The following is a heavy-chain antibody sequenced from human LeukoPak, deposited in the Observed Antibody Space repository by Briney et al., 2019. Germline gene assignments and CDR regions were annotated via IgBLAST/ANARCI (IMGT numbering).Heavy chain of an antibody. Sequence: ASVKVSCKASGYSFIGHYIHWVRQAPGQGLEWMGWINPNSGDTKYAQEFQGRVTMTRDTSIITAYMELGRLRSDDTAMYYCARDRDITIFGVVLMVFDYWGQGTLVTVSS. CDR1: GYSFIGHY. V-gene: IGHV1-2*02. CDR3: ARDRDITIFGVVLMVFDY. D-gene: IGHD3-3*01. CDR2: INPNSGDT. J-gene: IGHJ4*02.